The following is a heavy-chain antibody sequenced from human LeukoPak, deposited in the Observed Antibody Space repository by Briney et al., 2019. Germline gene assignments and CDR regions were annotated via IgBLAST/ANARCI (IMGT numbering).Heavy chain of an antibody. V-gene: IGHV4-30-4*01. CDR3: ARRRGDNKTYYFDY. J-gene: IGHJ4*02. D-gene: IGHD3-16*01. Sequence: NPSETLSLTCTVPGGSIRSDDYYWSWIRQSPGRGLEWIGYIYYSGSTYYNPSLKSRLSISVDTSKNQFSLKLSSVTAADTAVYYCARRRGDNKTYYFDYWGQGTLVTVSS. CDR1: GGSIRSDDYY. CDR2: IYYSGST.